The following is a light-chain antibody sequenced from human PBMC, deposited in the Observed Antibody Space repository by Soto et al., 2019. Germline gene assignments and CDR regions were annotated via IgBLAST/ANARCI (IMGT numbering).Light chain of an antibody. CDR3: QHYNSYSAA. CDR2: QAS. J-gene: IGKJ1*01. CDR1: QTISSW. Sequence: DIQMTQSPSTLSGSVGDRVTITCRASQTISSWLAWYQQKPGKAPKLLIYQASTLKSGVPSRFSGSGSGTEFNLTISSLQPDDFATYYCQHYNSYSAAFGQGTKVELK. V-gene: IGKV1-5*03.